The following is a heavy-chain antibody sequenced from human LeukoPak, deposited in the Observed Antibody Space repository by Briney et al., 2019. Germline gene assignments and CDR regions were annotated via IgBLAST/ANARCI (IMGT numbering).Heavy chain of an antibody. J-gene: IGHJ4*02. CDR2: ISSSGNYI. D-gene: IGHD5-24*01. V-gene: IGHV3-48*03. Sequence: QPGGSLRLSCAASGFTFSDYAMSWVRQAPGKGLEWVSYISSSGNYIYYADSMKGRFTISRDNAKNSLYLQMNSLRAEDTAVYYCARGRDGYNFDYWGQGTLVTVSS. CDR3: ARGRDGYNFDY. CDR1: GFTFSDYA.